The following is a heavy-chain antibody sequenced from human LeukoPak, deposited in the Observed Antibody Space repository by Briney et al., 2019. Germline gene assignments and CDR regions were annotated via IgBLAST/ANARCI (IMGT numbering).Heavy chain of an antibody. CDR1: GGSISSYS. CDR3: AREGYCSSTSCFHPNYYYGMDV. V-gene: IGHV4-4*07. J-gene: IGHJ6*02. CDR2: IYTSGST. D-gene: IGHD2-2*01. Sequence: SETLSLTCTVSGGSISSYSWSWIRQPAGKGLEWIGRIYTSGSTNYNPSLKSRVTMSVDTSKNQFSLKLSSVTAADTAVYYCAREGYCSSTSCFHPNYYYGMDVWGQGTTVTVSS.